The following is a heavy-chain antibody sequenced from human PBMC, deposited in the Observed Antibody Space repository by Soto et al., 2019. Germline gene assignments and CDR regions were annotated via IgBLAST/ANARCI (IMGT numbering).Heavy chain of an antibody. CDR1: GFSFSSYA. CDR3: AKGSIEYSASVDN. D-gene: IGHD5-12*01. CDR2: ISARGGSL. V-gene: IGHV3-23*01. J-gene: IGHJ4*02. Sequence: DVQLLESGGGLVQPGGSLRLSCAASGFSFSSYAMVWVRQAPGKGLEWVAVISARGGSLYFADAVKGRFTLSRDKSKNVLSQEMNSLRTEDTAIYFCAKGSIEYSASVDNWGQGNLVVVSS.